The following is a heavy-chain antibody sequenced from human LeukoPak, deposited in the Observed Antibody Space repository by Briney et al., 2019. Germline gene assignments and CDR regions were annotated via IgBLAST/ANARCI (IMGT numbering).Heavy chain of an antibody. V-gene: IGHV3-7*01. D-gene: IGHD2-21*02. CDR1: GFTFSNYW. Sequence: PGGSLRLSCITSGFTFSNYWMSWVRQAPGKGLEWVANINQDGSAKNYVDSAKGRLTISRDNAKNSVYLQMNSLRADDSAVYYCVRPSSYSGDWGSDHWGQGTLVTVCS. CDR3: VRPSSYSGDWGSDH. CDR2: INQDGSAK. J-gene: IGHJ4*02.